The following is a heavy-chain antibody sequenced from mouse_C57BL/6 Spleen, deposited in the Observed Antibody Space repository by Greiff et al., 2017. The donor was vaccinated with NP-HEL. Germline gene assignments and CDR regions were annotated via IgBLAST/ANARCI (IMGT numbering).Heavy chain of an antibody. CDR3: ARDTGTGYFDY. V-gene: IGHV5-4*01. J-gene: IGHJ2*01. CDR1: GFTFSSYA. CDR2: ISDGGSYT. D-gene: IGHD4-1*01. Sequence: EVKLVESGGGLVKPGGSLKLSCAASGFTFSSYAMSWVRQTPEKRLAWVATISDGGSYTYYPDNVKGRFTISRDNAKNNLYLQMSHLKSEDTAMYYCARDTGTGYFDYWGQGTTLTVSS.